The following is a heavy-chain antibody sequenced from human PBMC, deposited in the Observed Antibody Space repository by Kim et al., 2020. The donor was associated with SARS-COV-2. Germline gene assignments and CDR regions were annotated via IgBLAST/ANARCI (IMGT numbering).Heavy chain of an antibody. D-gene: IGHD3-10*01. CDR3: AGGYYGSGSYAFSDAFDI. CDR2: ISSSGSTI. Sequence: GESLRLSCAASGFTFSSYEMNWVRQAPGKGLEWVSYISSSGSTIYYADSVKGRFTISRDNAKNSLYLQMNSLRAEDTAVYYCAGGYYGSGSYAFSDAFDIWGQGTMVTVSS. CDR1: GFTFSSYE. J-gene: IGHJ3*02. V-gene: IGHV3-48*03.